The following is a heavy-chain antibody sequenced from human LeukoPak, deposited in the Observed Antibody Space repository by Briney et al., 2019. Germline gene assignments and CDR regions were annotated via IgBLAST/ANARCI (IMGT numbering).Heavy chain of an antibody. Sequence: TSETLSLTCSVSGGSISSYYWGWIRQPAGKGLEWIGYIYNSGSTNYNPALKSRVSISVDTSRNQFSLNLNSVTAADTAMYYCARGGYSHGYILFNYWGQGTLAIVSS. CDR1: GGSISSYY. CDR2: IYNSGST. V-gene: IGHV4-59*01. J-gene: IGHJ4*02. CDR3: ARGGYSHGYILFNY. D-gene: IGHD5-18*01.